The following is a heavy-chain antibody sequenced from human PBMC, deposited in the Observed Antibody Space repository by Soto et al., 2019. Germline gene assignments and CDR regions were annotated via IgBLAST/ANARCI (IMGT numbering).Heavy chain of an antibody. CDR1: GYTFTGYY. CDR2: INPNSGGT. V-gene: IGHV1-2*02. J-gene: IGHJ6*02. D-gene: IGHD3-10*01. Sequence: ASVKVSCKASGYTFTGYYMHWVRQAPGQGLEWMGWINPNSGGTNYAQKFQGRVTMTRDTSISTAYMELSRLRSDDTAVYYCARDPYVLLWFGEEEYYYYGMDVWGQGTTVTVSS. CDR3: ARDPYVLLWFGEEEYYYYGMDV.